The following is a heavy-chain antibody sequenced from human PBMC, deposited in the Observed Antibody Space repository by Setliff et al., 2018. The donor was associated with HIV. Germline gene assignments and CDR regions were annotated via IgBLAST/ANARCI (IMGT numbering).Heavy chain of an antibody. J-gene: IGHJ3*02. D-gene: IGHD7-27*01. Sequence: PGGSLRLSCAASGFTFSDYYMSWIRQAPGKGLEWVSYIRSGSGTVYYADSVRGRFTMSRDNAKNSLYLQMNSLRAEDTAVYYCARDWPGYGFDIWGQGTMVTVS. CDR1: GFTFSDYY. CDR2: IRSGSGTV. CDR3: ARDWPGYGFDI. V-gene: IGHV3-11*04.